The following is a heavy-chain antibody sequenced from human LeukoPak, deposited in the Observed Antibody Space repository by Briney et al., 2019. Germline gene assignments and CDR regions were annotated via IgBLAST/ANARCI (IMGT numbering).Heavy chain of an antibody. CDR2: VFHSGTT. Sequence: SETLSLTCNVSGDSLTSHFWSWIRQTPGKGLEWIGYVFHSGTTNYSPSLKSGVTISLDTSKKQFYLRLASVTAADTALYYCARRMATVTDAFDIWGRGTMVSVSS. J-gene: IGHJ3*02. D-gene: IGHD5-24*01. V-gene: IGHV4-59*08. CDR3: ARRMATVTDAFDI. CDR1: GDSLTSHF.